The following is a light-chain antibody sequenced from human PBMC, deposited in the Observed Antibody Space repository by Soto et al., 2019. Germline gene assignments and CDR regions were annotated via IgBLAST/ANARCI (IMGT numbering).Light chain of an antibody. Sequence: DIKMNQSPSSLSASVGDRVTITCRASQSISRYLNWYQQKPGKAPNLLIYVASSLQSEVPSRFSGSGSGTDFTLTITSLQPEDFATYYCQQSYGTPITFGQGTRLEIK. V-gene: IGKV1-39*01. J-gene: IGKJ5*01. CDR2: VAS. CDR3: QQSYGTPIT. CDR1: QSISRY.